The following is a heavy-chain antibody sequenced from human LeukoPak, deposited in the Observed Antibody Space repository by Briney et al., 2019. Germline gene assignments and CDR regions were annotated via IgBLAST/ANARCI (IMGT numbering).Heavy chain of an antibody. V-gene: IGHV3-11*01. CDR2: ISSSGSTI. CDR1: GFTFSDYY. Sequence: KPGGPLRLSCAASGFTFSDYYMSWIRQAPGKGLEWVSYISSSGSTIYYADSVKGRFTISRDNAKNSLYLQMNSLRAEDTAVYYCASFGYGGARDQDYWGQGTLVTVSS. CDR3: ASFGYGGARDQDY. J-gene: IGHJ4*02. D-gene: IGHD3-10*01.